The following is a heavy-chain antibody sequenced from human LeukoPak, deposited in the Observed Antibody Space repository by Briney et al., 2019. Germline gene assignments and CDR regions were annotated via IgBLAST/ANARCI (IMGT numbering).Heavy chain of an antibody. CDR1: GGSLSSGDYY. V-gene: IGHV4-61*02. CDR2: IYSSVSTRYSPSL. Sequence: PSETLSLTCTVSGGSLSSGDYYWSWVRQPAGKGLEWIGRIYSSVSTRYSPSLQYNPSLKSRVTISKDTSRNQFSLNLNSVTAADTAIYYCARDRQEGGIRLSSFEFWGQGTPVTVSS. D-gene: IGHD2-15*01. J-gene: IGHJ4*02. CDR3: ARDRQEGGIRLSSFEF.